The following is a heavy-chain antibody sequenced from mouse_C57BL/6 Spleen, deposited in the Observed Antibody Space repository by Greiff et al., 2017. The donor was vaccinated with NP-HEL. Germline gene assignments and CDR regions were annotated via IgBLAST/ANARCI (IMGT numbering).Heavy chain of an antibody. CDR3: ARITTVVDYFDY. Sequence: VHLVESGAELVRPGTSVKMSCKASGYTFTNYWIGWAKQRPGHGLEWIGDIYPGGGYTNYNEKFKGKATLTADKSSSTAYMQFSSLTSEDSAIYYCARITTVVDYFDYWGQGTTLTVSS. CDR1: GYTFTNYW. V-gene: IGHV1-63*01. J-gene: IGHJ2*01. D-gene: IGHD1-1*01. CDR2: IYPGGGYT.